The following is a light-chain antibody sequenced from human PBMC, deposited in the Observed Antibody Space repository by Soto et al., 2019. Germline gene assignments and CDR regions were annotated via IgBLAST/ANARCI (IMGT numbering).Light chain of an antibody. Sequence: ETVMTQSPATLSVSPGERVTLSCRASQSVSSNLAWYQQKPGQAPRLLIYGASTRATGIPARFSGSGSGTEFTLTISSLQSEDLAVYYCQQYNNLPPKYTFGHWTKLDIK. CDR1: QSVSSN. CDR2: GAS. V-gene: IGKV3-15*01. J-gene: IGKJ2*01. CDR3: QQYNNLPPKYT.